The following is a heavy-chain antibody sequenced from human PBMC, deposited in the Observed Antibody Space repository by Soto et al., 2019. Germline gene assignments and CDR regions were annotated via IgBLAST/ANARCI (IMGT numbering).Heavy chain of an antibody. CDR3: ARNYQVFSHGNYYYGMDV. V-gene: IGHV1-69*13. CDR2: IIPIFGTA. CDR1: GGAFSSYA. Sequence: EASVKVSCKASGGAFSSYAISWVRQAPGQGLEWMGGIIPIFGTANYAQKFQGRVTITADESTSTAYMELSSLRSEDTAVYYCARNYQVFSHGNYYYGMDVWGQGTTVTVSS. D-gene: IGHD1-20*01. J-gene: IGHJ6*02.